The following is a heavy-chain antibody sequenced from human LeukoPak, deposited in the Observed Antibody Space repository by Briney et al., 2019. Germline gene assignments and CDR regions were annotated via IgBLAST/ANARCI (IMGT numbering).Heavy chain of an antibody. J-gene: IGHJ4*02. CDR3: AREAYDFWSGYYDY. D-gene: IGHD3-3*01. CDR2: IYSSGST. CDR1: GGSISSGGYY. Sequence: PSQTLSLTCTVSGGSISSGGYYWSWIRQHPGKGLEWIGRIYSSGSTNYNPSLKSRVTISVDTSKNQFSLKLNSVSAADTAVYYCAREAYDFWSGYYDYWGQGTLVTVSS. V-gene: IGHV4-61*02.